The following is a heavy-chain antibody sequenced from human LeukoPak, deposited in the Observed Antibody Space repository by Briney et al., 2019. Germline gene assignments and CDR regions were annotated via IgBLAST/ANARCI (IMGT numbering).Heavy chain of an antibody. CDR3: AGNYGPYYFDY. D-gene: IGHD3-10*01. CDR2: IWYDGSNK. Sequence: GGSLRLSCAASGFTFSNYGMHWVRQAPGKGLEWVAVIWYDGSNKYYADSVKGRFTISRDNSKNTLYLQMNSLRAEDAAVYYCAGNYGPYYFDYWGQGTLVTVSS. V-gene: IGHV3-33*01. J-gene: IGHJ4*02. CDR1: GFTFSNYG.